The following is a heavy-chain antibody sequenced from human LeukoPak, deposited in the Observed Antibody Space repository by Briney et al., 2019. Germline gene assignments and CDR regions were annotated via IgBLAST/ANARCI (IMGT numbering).Heavy chain of an antibody. CDR3: ARGDCSSTICYSPMDV. D-gene: IGHD2-2*01. CDR2: IYRSGST. Sequence: NTSETLSLTCTVSGYSISSGYYWVWIRQPPGQGLEWIGSIYRSGSTNYNPSLKSRVTISVDTSKNQFSLKVNSVTAAVTAVYYCARGDCSSTICYSPMDVWGKGTTVTVSS. J-gene: IGHJ6*03. V-gene: IGHV4-38-2*02. CDR1: GYSISSGYY.